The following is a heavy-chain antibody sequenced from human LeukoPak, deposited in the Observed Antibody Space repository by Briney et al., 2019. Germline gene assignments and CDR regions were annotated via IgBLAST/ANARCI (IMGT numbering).Heavy chain of an antibody. J-gene: IGHJ4*02. Sequence: PSQTLSLTCTVSGGSISSGGYYWSWIRQPPGKGLEWIGYIYYSGSTYYNPSLKSRVTISVDTSKNQFSLKLSSVTAADTAVYYCARVRGYYYDSSGYYLAPSFDYWGQGTLVTVSS. CDR3: ARVRGYYYDSSGYYLAPSFDY. V-gene: IGHV4-31*03. CDR2: IYYSGST. CDR1: GGSISSGGYY. D-gene: IGHD3-22*01.